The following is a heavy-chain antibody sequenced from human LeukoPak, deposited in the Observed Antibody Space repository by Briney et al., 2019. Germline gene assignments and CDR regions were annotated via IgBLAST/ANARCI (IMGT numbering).Heavy chain of an antibody. J-gene: IGHJ6*04. D-gene: IGHD2/OR15-2a*01. CDR2: ISYEGSNK. Sequence: PGRSLRLSCAASGFTFSSYGMHWVRPAPGKGLEWVAVISYEGSNKYYADSVKGRFTISRDNSKNTLYLQMNSLRAEDTAVYYCAKDLLGSDYFAFYYYGMDVWGKGTTVTVSS. V-gene: IGHV3-30*18. CDR3: AKDLLGSDYFAFYYYGMDV. CDR1: GFTFSSYG.